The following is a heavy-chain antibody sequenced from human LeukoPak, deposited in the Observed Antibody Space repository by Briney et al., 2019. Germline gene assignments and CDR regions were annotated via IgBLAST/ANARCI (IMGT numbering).Heavy chain of an antibody. Sequence: GESLKISCKGSGYIFTTYWIGWVRQVPGKGLEWMGIIYPGDSDTTYSPSSQGHITISADKSISTAYLQWSSLKASDTAMYYCARRYGYNGGFDPWGQGTLVTVSS. CDR3: ARRYGYNGGFDP. CDR1: GYIFTTYW. V-gene: IGHV5-51*01. CDR2: IYPGDSDT. J-gene: IGHJ5*02. D-gene: IGHD5-24*01.